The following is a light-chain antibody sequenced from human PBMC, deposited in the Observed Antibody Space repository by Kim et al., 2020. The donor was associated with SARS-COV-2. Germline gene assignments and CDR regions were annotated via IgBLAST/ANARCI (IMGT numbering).Light chain of an antibody. CDR1: SGSIASNY. V-gene: IGLV6-57*01. J-gene: IGLJ3*02. Sequence: GKTVPISCTPSSGSIASNYVQWYQQRPGSSPTPVIYEDNQRPSGVPDRFSGSIDSSSNSASLTISGLKTEDEADYYCQSYDSSNQVFGGGTKLTVL. CDR2: EDN. CDR3: QSYDSSNQV.